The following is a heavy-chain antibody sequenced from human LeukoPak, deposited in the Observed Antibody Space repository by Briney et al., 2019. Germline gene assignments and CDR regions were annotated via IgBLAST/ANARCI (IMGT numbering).Heavy chain of an antibody. CDR2: IYRTGSA. V-gene: IGHV4-59*01. Sequence: SGTLSLTCTVSGASISSYYWSWIRQPPGKGLEWIGYIYRTGSANSNASLKSRVTISVDTSKNQFSLKLRSVTAADTAVYYCARVAYGSGSQTFYYYGMDVWGQGTTVTVSS. J-gene: IGHJ6*02. CDR3: ARVAYGSGSQTFYYYGMDV. D-gene: IGHD3-10*01. CDR1: GASISSYY.